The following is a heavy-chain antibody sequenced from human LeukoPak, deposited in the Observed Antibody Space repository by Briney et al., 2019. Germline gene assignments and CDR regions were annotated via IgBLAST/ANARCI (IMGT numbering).Heavy chain of an antibody. V-gene: IGHV3-20*04. D-gene: IGHD3-22*01. J-gene: IGHJ4*02. Sequence: GGSLRLSCAASGFTFDDFGMNWVRQVPGKGLEWVSTINWNGGSTGYADSVKGRFTISRDNVKNSLFLQMNSLRAEDTALYYCARARDSSGFSSLDYWGQGTLVTVSS. CDR3: ARARDSSGFSSLDY. CDR1: GFTFDDFG. CDR2: INWNGGST.